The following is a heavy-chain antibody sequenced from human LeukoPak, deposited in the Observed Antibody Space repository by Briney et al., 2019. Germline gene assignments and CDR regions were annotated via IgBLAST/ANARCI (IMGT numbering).Heavy chain of an antibody. CDR2: IIPIFGTA. V-gene: IGHV1-69*13. CDR3: AARGDGGWNYDY. D-gene: IGHD1-7*01. J-gene: IGHJ4*02. CDR1: GGTFISYA. Sequence: SVKVSCKASGGTFISYAISWVRQAPGQGLEWMGGIIPIFGTANYAQKFQGRVTITADESTSTAYMELSSLRSEDTAVYYCAARGDGGWNYDYWGQGTLVTVSS.